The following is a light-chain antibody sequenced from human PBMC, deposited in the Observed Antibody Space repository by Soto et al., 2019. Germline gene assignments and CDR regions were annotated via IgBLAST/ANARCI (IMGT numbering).Light chain of an antibody. J-gene: IGKJ4*01. Sequence: EIVLTQSPATLSLSPGEKATHSSRASQSVSSYLAWYQQKPGQAPRLLIYDASNRATGIPARFSGSGSGTDFTLTISSLEPEDFAVYYCQQRRSWPPTFGGGTKVDIK. CDR3: QQRRSWPPT. V-gene: IGKV3-11*01. CDR2: DAS. CDR1: QSVSSY.